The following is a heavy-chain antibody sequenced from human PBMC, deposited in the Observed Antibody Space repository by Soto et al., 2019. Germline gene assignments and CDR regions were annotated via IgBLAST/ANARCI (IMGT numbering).Heavy chain of an antibody. V-gene: IGHV3-33*08. J-gene: IGHJ4*02. CDR2: IWYDGSNK. Sequence: ESGGGVVRPGRSLKLSCAASGFTFSSYGMHWVRQAPGKGLEWVAVIWYDGSNKYYADSVKGRFTISRDNSKNTLYLQMNSLRAEDTAVYYCATRHYYGSGSYHLDNWGQGTLVTVSS. D-gene: IGHD3-10*01. CDR3: ATRHYYGSGSYHLDN. CDR1: GFTFSSYG.